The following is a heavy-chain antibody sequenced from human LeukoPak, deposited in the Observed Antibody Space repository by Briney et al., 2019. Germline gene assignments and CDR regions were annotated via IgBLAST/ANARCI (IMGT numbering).Heavy chain of an antibody. CDR3: ARVIPDYYDSSGYRFDY. CDR1: GFTFSSYW. D-gene: IGHD3-22*01. Sequence: GGSLRLSCAASGFTFSSYWMSWVRQAPGKGLEWVANIKQDGSEKYYVDSVKGRFTISRDNAKNSLYLQMNSLRAEDTAVYYCARVIPDYYDSSGYRFDYWGQGTLVTVSS. CDR2: IKQDGSEK. V-gene: IGHV3-7*01. J-gene: IGHJ4*02.